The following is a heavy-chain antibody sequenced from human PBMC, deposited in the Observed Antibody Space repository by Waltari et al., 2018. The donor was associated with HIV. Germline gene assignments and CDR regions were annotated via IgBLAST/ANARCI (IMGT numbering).Heavy chain of an antibody. J-gene: IGHJ3*02. CDR3: ARERGNDSSGPDAFDI. CDR1: GGSFSGYY. CDR2: NNHSGST. Sequence: QVQLQQWGAGLLKPSETLSLTCAVYGGSFSGYYWSWIRQPPGKGLEWIGENNHSGSTNHNPSLKSRVTISVDTSKNQFSLKLSSVTAADTAVYYCARERGNDSSGPDAFDIWGQGTMVTVSS. D-gene: IGHD3-22*01. V-gene: IGHV4-34*01.